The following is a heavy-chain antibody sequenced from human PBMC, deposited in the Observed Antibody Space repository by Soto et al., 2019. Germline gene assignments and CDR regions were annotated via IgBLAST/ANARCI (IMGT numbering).Heavy chain of an antibody. CDR2: IIPIFGTT. Sequence: QVQLVQSGAEVKKPGSSVKVSCKASGGTFSTYAITWVRQAPGQGLEWLGWIIPIFGTTDYARKFQGRVTITAAESTRTVVIELSSLTSEDTAVYYCTRGVGAYYFDYWGQGILVTVSS. V-gene: IGHV1-69*01. D-gene: IGHD1-26*01. J-gene: IGHJ4*02. CDR1: GGTFSTYA. CDR3: TRGVGAYYFDY.